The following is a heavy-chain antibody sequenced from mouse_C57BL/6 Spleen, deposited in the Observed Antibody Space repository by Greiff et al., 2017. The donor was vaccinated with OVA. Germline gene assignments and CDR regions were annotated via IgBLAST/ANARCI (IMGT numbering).Heavy chain of an antibody. CDR3: ARQTGRAMDD. CDR1: GYSFTGYY. J-gene: IGHJ4*01. Sequence: VQLQQSGPELVKPGASVKISCKASGYSFTGYYMNWVKQSPEKSLEWIGEINPSTGGTTYNQKFKAKATLTVDKSSSTAYMQLKSLTSEDSAVYYCARQTGRAMDDWGQGTSVTVSS. CDR2: INPSTGGT. V-gene: IGHV1-42*01. D-gene: IGHD1-1*01.